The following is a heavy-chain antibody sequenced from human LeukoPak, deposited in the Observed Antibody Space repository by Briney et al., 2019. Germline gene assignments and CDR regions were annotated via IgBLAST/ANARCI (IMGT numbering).Heavy chain of an antibody. CDR3: AREDPQTKVPEGMDV. V-gene: IGHV4-59*01. J-gene: IGHJ6*02. CDR2: IYYSGTT. Sequence: TSETLSLTCTVSGGSISHYYWSWIRQPPGKGLEWIGYIYYSGTTGYNPSLKSRVTISVDTSKNQFSLKLSSVTAADTAVYYCAREDPQTKVPEGMDVWGQGTTVTVSS. D-gene: IGHD4/OR15-4a*01. CDR1: GGSISHYY.